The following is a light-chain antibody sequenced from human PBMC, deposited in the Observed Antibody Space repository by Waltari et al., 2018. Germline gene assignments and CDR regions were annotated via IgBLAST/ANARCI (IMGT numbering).Light chain of an antibody. CDR2: DVT. J-gene: IGLJ3*02. Sequence: QSALTQPASVSGSPGLSITISCPGTSSDVWSYNFVSWYQRHPAKAPKPMVSDVTKRPAVVSNRFSGSKAGTTASLTISGLQAGDEADYYCCSYASTTWVFGGGTRLTVL. CDR1: SSDVWSYNF. CDR3: CSYASTTWV. V-gene: IGLV2-23*02.